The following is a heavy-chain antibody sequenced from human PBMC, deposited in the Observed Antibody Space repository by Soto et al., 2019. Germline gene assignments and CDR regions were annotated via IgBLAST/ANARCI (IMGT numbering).Heavy chain of an antibody. Sequence: QVQLVESGGGVVQPGRSLRLSCAASGFTFSSYAMHWVRQAPGKGLEGVAVISYDGSNKYYTDSVKGRFTISRDTSKNTLYRQMHSLRAEDTAVYYCARGKSHSRGYYPIYYYYGMDVWGQGTTVTVSS. V-gene: IGHV3-30-3*01. CDR3: ARGKSHSRGYYPIYYYYGMDV. D-gene: IGHD3-22*01. J-gene: IGHJ6*02. CDR2: ISYDGSNK. CDR1: GFTFSSYA.